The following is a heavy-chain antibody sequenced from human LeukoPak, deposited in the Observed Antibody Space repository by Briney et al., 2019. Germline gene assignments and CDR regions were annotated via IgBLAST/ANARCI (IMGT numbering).Heavy chain of an antibody. CDR3: ARVRWLQSYYFDY. Sequence: SVKVSCKVSGGSFSNYAINWVRQAPGQGLEWMGGIIPIFDTANYAQKFQGRVTITADKSTSTAYMELSSLRSEDTAVYYCARVRWLQSYYFDYWGQGTLVTVSS. V-gene: IGHV1-69*06. CDR2: IIPIFDTA. CDR1: GGSFSNYA. J-gene: IGHJ4*02. D-gene: IGHD5-24*01.